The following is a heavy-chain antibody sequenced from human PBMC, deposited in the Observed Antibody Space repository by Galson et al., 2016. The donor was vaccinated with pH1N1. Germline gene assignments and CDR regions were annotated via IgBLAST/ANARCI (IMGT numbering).Heavy chain of an antibody. D-gene: IGHD5-18*01. CDR2: MSAYNGNT. CDR1: GYTFTNYG. V-gene: IGHV1-18*01. CDR3: ARDVRISLWLPDF. J-gene: IGHJ4*02. Sequence: SVKVSCKASGYTFTNYGITWVRQAPGQGLEWMAWMSAYNGNTNYARKFQGRVTMATDTSTNTAYMELRNLISDDTAVYYCARDVRISLWLPDFWGQGTLVTVSS.